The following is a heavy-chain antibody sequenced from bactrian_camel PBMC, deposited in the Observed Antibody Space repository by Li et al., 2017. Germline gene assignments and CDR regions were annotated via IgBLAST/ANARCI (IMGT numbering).Heavy chain of an antibody. D-gene: IGHD3*01. J-gene: IGHJ6*01. CDR3: AADRGRWCSGGLVEAEFGY. Sequence: VQLVESGGGSVQAGGSLTLSCTASGYTYSTYCMAWFRQAPGNMREGVAAIDRTGSTSYPDSVKGRFTISKDNAKDTLYLQMNSLKPEDTAMYYCAADRGRWCSGGLVEAEFGYWGQGTQVTVS. CDR1: GYTYSTYC. V-gene: IGHV3S26*01. CDR2: IDRTGST.